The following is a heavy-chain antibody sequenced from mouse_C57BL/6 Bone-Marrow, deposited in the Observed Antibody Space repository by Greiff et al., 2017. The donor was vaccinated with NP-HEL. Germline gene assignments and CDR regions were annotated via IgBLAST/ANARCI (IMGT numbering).Heavy chain of an antibody. V-gene: IGHV1-54*01. D-gene: IGHD2-2*01. CDR1: GYAFTNYL. CDR3: ARLGVRGDY. Sequence: QVQLQHSGAELVRPGTSVKVSCKASGYAFTNYLIEWVKQRPGQGLEWIGVINPGSGGTNYNEKFKGKATLTADKSSSTAYMQLSSLTSEDSAVYFCARLGVRGDYWGQGTTLTVSS. CDR2: INPGSGGT. J-gene: IGHJ2*01.